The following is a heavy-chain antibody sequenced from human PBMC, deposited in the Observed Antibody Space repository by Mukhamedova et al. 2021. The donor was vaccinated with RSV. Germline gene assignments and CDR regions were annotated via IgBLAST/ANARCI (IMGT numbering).Heavy chain of an antibody. Sequence: SGISGSGENTFYADSVKGRHTISRDNSRNIVFLQMNSLRGEDTAVYYCANVPFCTSATCYGPDGFNIWGQGTMV. D-gene: IGHD2-2*01. J-gene: IGHJ3*02. V-gene: IGHV3-23*01. CDR3: ANVPFCTSATCYGPDGFNI. CDR2: ISGSGENT.